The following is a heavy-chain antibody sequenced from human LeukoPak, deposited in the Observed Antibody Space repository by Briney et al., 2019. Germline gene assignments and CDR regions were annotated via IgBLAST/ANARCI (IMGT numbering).Heavy chain of an antibody. D-gene: IGHD3-10*01. V-gene: IGHV3-21*04. CDR2: ISSSSSYI. Sequence: GGSLRLSCAASGFTFSSYTMNWVRQAPGKGLEWVSSISSSSSYIYYADSVKGRFTISRDNAKNSLYLQMNSLRAEDTAVYYCARGGAYGSGSYYKAENFDYWGQGTLVTVSS. CDR3: ARGGAYGSGSYYKAENFDY. J-gene: IGHJ4*02. CDR1: GFTFSSYT.